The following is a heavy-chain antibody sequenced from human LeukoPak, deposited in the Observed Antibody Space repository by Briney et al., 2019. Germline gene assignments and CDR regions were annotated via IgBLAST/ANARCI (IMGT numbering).Heavy chain of an antibody. CDR1: GYTFTSYG. CDR2: ISAYNGNT. Sequence: ASVKVSCKASGYTFTSYGISWVRQAPGQGLEWMGWISAYNGNTNYAQKLQGRATMTTDTSTSTAYMELRSLRSDDTAVYYCARESLDSSSFNWFDPWGQGTLVTVSS. V-gene: IGHV1-18*01. D-gene: IGHD6-13*01. CDR3: ARESLDSSSFNWFDP. J-gene: IGHJ5*02.